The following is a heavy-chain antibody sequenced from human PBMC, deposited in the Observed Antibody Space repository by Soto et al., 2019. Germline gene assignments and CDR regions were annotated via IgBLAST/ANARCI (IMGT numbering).Heavy chain of an antibody. D-gene: IGHD6-19*01. V-gene: IGHV1-3*01. CDR3: AREVPSAGEDY. CDR2: IYPGNGDT. CDR1: GYTFSSYA. Sequence: GASVKVSCKASGYTFSSYAMHWVRQAPGQSLEWVGWIYPGNGDTRYSEKFQGRVAISRETSANTAYMELSSLRYEDTAVYFCAREVPSAGEDYWGQGTLVTVSS. J-gene: IGHJ4*02.